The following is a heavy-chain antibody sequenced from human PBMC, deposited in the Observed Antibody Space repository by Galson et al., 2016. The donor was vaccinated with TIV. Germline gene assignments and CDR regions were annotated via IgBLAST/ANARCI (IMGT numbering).Heavy chain of an antibody. CDR2: IIPIFGTA. Sequence: SVKLSFNDSGDSYTIYAISRVRQALRHALDWMGGIIPIFGTANHAQKFEGPLKITADESTCTAFAELTSLTFDDTAIYYCARGFPVIPASISGSSTWNNWFDPWGQGTLVTVSS. D-gene: IGHD5-12*01. CDR3: ARGFPVIPASISGSSTWNNWFDP. V-gene: IGHV1-69*13. CDR1: GDSYTIYA. J-gene: IGHJ5*02.